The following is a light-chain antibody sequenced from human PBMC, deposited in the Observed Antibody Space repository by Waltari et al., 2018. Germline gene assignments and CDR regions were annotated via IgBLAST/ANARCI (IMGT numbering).Light chain of an antibody. CDR2: KAS. V-gene: IGKV1D-16*01. J-gene: IGKJ2*03. CDR1: QSITSW. Sequence: DIQMTQSPSSLSASVGHTVTITCRASQSITSWLDWYQQKPAKAPKLLIYKASTLQSGVPSRFSGSGSGTEFTLSISSLQAEDFATYYCLQYSTSPYSFGQGTKVEIK. CDR3: LQYSTSPYS.